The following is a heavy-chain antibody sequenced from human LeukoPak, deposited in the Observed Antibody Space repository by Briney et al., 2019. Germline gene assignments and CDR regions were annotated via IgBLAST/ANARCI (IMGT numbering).Heavy chain of an antibody. J-gene: IGHJ4*02. CDR2: IKQDGSEK. CDR1: GFTFSSSW. CDR3: ARDKGYFDY. V-gene: IGHV3-7*01. Sequence: GGSLRLSCAASGFTFSSSWMSWVRQAPGKGLEWVANIKQDGSEKYYVDSVKGRFTISRDNAKNSLYLQMNSLRAEDTAVYYCARDKGYFDYWGQGTLDTVSS.